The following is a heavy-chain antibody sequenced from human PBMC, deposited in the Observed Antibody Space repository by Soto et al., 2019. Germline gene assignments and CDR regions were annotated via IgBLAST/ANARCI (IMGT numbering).Heavy chain of an antibody. D-gene: IGHD2-2*01. V-gene: IGHV4-30-4*01. CDR2: INYNVAT. CDR3: ARVPDY. J-gene: IGHJ4*02. Sequence: PSETLSLTCSVSGGSLSSDEFSWSWIRQSPGKGLEWLGYINYNVATSYNPSLKSRLTIAIDTSKNQLSLKLTSMTAADTAVYYCARVPDYWGQGILVTVSS. CDR1: GGSLSSDEFS.